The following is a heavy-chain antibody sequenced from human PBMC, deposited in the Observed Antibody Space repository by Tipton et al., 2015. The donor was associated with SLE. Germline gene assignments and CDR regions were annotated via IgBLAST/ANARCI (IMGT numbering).Heavy chain of an antibody. CDR1: GGSISRGSYY. Sequence: LRLSCTVSGGSISRGSYYWSWIRQPPGKGLEWIGYIYYSGSTNYNPSLKSRVTISVDTSKNQFSLKLSSVTAADTAVYYCASWSPERTSGWSRFDYWGQGTLVTVSS. V-gene: IGHV4-61*01. D-gene: IGHD6-19*01. CDR3: ASWSPERTSGWSRFDY. J-gene: IGHJ4*02. CDR2: IYYSGST.